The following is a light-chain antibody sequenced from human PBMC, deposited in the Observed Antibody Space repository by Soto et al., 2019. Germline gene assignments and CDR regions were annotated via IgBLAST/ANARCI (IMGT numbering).Light chain of an antibody. J-gene: IGKJ4*01. CDR2: EAS. CDR1: RSVDSH. Sequence: EVVLTQSPATLSLSPGETATLSCRASRSVDSHLAWYQHKPGQAPRLLIFEASTRATGVPARFSGSGSGTHFTLTINSLEPEDIAVFYCQQYGDSPLTFGGGTKVELK. CDR3: QQYGDSPLT. V-gene: IGKV3-11*01.